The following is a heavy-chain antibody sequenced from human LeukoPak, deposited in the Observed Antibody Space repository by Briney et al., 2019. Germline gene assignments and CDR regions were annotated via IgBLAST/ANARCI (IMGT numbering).Heavy chain of an antibody. J-gene: IGHJ3*02. CDR3: AREFRFGEFLSLHDAYDI. Sequence: PSETLSLTCTVSGGSISSYYWSWIRQPAGKGLEYIGRIYTSGSPNYNPSLNSRVTMSVDMSKNQFSLKLSSVTAADTAVYFCAREFRFGEFLSLHDAYDIWGPGTMVTVSS. CDR2: IYTSGSP. CDR1: GGSISSYY. D-gene: IGHD3-10*01. V-gene: IGHV4-4*07.